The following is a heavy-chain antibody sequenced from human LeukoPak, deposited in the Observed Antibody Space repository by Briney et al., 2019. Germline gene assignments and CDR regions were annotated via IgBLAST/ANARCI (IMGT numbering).Heavy chain of an antibody. J-gene: IGHJ3*02. V-gene: IGHV3-48*03. D-gene: IGHD1-1*01. CDR1: GLTFSSYE. Sequence: QPGGSLRLSCAASGLTFSSYEMNWVRQAPGKGLEWVSYISSRGSAIYYADSVKGRFTISRDNAKNSLYLQMNSLRADDTAVYYCARGGHDPGIPFDIWGQGTMVTVSS. CDR2: ISSRGSAI. CDR3: ARGGHDPGIPFDI.